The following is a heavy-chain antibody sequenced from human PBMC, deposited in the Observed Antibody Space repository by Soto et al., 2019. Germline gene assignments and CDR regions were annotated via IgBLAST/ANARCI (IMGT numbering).Heavy chain of an antibody. V-gene: IGHV3-30*03. CDR3: ARDVAMPTGFGLGY. J-gene: IGHJ4*02. Sequence: QVQVVESGGNIVQPGTSLRLSCAASGFAFTNYGIHWVRQAPGKGLEWVAHISNDGSKKFYADSVKGRFTISRDNSVNTVYLQMTSLRPDDTAVFYCARDVAMPTGFGLGYWGQGTLVTVSS. D-gene: IGHD3-16*01. CDR2: ISNDGSKK. CDR1: GFAFTNYG.